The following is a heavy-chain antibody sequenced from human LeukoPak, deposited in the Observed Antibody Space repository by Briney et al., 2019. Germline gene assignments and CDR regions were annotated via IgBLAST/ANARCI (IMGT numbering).Heavy chain of an antibody. J-gene: IGHJ4*02. CDR2: IYYSGST. CDR3: ARDHLPGGSGSWYGSLVH. CDR1: GGSISSSSYY. D-gene: IGHD6-13*01. V-gene: IGHV4-39*07. Sequence: SETLSLTCTVSGGSISSSSYYWGWIRQPPGKGLEWIGSIYYSGSTYYNPSLKSRVTISVDTSKNQFSLKLSSVTAADTAVYYCARDHLPGGSGSWYGSLVHWGQGTLVTVSS.